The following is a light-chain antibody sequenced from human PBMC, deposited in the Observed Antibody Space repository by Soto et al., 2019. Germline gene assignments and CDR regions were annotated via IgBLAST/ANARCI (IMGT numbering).Light chain of an antibody. CDR2: DSS. CDR3: QQYNNWTPFT. J-gene: IGKJ5*01. CDR1: QSIGNY. V-gene: IGKV3D-15*01. Sequence: EIVLTQSPATLSLSPGERATLSCRSSQSIGNYLAWYQQKPGQAPRLLIYDSSNRATGIPARFSGSGSGTEFTLTISSLQSEDFAVYYCQQYNNWTPFTFGQGTRLEIK.